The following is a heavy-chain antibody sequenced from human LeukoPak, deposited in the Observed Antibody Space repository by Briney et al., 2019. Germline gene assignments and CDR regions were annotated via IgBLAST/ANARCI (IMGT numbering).Heavy chain of an antibody. Sequence: GGSLRLSCAASGFTFSSYWMHWVRQAPGKGLVWVSRINSNGSSTSYADSVKGRFTISRDNAKNTLYLQMNSLRAEDTAVYYCASAYYYDSSGYPPTPARHWGQGTLVTVSS. CDR2: INSNGSST. CDR3: ASAYYYDSSGYPPTPARH. J-gene: IGHJ1*01. D-gene: IGHD3-22*01. V-gene: IGHV3-74*01. CDR1: GFTFSSYW.